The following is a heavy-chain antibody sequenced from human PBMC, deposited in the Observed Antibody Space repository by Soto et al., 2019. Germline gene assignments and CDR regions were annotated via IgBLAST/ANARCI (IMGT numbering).Heavy chain of an antibody. V-gene: IGHV4-59*01. CDR2: IYYSGST. CDR3: ARALILTGYYIHDAFDI. J-gene: IGHJ3*02. Sequence: PSETLSLTCPVSGGSISSYYWSWIRQPPGKGLEWIGYIYYSGSTNYNPSLKSRVTISVDTSKNQFSLKLSSVTAADTAVYYCARALILTGYYIHDAFDIWGQGTMVTVSS. CDR1: GGSISSYY. D-gene: IGHD3-9*01.